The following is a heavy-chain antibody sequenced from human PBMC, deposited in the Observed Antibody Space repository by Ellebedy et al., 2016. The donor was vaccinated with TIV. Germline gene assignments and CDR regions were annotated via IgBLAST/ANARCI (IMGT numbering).Heavy chain of an antibody. CDR1: GFTLSDHY. J-gene: IGHJ6*02. V-gene: IGHV3-72*01. Sequence: GESLKISCAASGFTLSDHYMDWVRQAPGKGLEWVGFIRRKAYGGTTEYAASVKGRFTISRDDSKNSLYLQMNSLKTEDTAVYYCARDPRGGSGWYRGGLDVWGQGTTVTVSS. CDR3: ARDPRGGSGWYRGGLDV. CDR2: IRRKAYGGTT. D-gene: IGHD6-19*01.